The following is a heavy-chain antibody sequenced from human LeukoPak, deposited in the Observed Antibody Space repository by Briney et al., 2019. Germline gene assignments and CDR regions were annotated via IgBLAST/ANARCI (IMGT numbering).Heavy chain of an antibody. Sequence: SETLSLTCAVSGYSISSGYYWGWIRQPPGKGLEWIGSIYHSGSTYYNPSLKSRVTISVDTSKNQFSLKLRSVTAADTAVYYCARDLSGDYYGSGSYFDWGQGTLVTVSS. CDR3: ARDLSGDYYGSGSYFD. CDR2: IYHSGST. CDR1: GYSISSGYY. V-gene: IGHV4-38-2*02. J-gene: IGHJ4*02. D-gene: IGHD3-10*01.